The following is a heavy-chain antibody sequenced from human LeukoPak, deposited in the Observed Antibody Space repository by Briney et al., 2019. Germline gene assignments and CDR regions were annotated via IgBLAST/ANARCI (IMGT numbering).Heavy chain of an antibody. CDR3: ATVTAALYYYGMDV. CDR1: GFTFSSYA. J-gene: IGHJ6*02. CDR2: ISYDGSNK. Sequence: GRSLRLSCAASGFTFSSYAMHWVRQAPGKGLEWVAVISYDGSNKYYADSVKGRFTISRDNSKNTLYLQMNSLRAEDTAVYYCATVTAALYYYGMDVWGQGTTVTVSS. V-gene: IGHV3-30-3*01. D-gene: IGHD2-21*02.